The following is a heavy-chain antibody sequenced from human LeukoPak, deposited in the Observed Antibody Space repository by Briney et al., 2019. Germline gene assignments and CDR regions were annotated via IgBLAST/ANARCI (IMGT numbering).Heavy chain of an antibody. V-gene: IGHV4-59*08. CDR2: IYYSGTT. Sequence: SETLSLTCAVSGGAINNYYWSWIRQPPGKGLEWVGYIYYSGTTYYNPSLKSRITISVDTSTNQFSLRLTSVTAADTAVYYCAKAQPSSTVTTRGLDYWGQGTLVTVSS. CDR3: AKAQPSSTVTTRGLDY. CDR1: GGAINNYY. D-gene: IGHD4-17*01. J-gene: IGHJ4*02.